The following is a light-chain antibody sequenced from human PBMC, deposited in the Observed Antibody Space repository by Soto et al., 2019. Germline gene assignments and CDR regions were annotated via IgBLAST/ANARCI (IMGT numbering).Light chain of an antibody. CDR2: DTS. J-gene: IGKJ5*01. V-gene: IGKV3-11*01. Sequence: EIVLTQSPATLSLSPGERATLSCMASQTVSIYLAWYQQKPGQAPRLLIYDTSNRATGIPARFSGSGSGTDLTLSISSLEPEDFAVYYCQQRSNWPSGTFGQGTRLEIK. CDR1: QTVSIY. CDR3: QQRSNWPSGT.